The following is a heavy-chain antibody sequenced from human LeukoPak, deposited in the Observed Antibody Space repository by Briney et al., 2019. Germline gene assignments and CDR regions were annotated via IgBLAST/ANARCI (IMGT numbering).Heavy chain of an antibody. V-gene: IGHV3-74*01. CDR1: ELTFSNYW. Sequence: GESLRLSCAASELTFSNYWMHWVRQAPGKGLVWVSRINTDGGTTSYADSVKGRFTISRDNAKNTLYLEMNSLGAEDTAVYYCARGPAANSGNYYVGDYWGQGTMVTVSS. D-gene: IGHD1-26*01. CDR2: INTDGGTT. CDR3: ARGPAANSGNYYVGDY. J-gene: IGHJ4*02.